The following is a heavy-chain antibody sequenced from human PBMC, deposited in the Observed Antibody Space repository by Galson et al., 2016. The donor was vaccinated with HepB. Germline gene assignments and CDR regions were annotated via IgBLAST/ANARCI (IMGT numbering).Heavy chain of an antibody. J-gene: IGHJ5*02. CDR3: VRDHSVVPTTAYNWFDP. CDR1: GFAFSSLW. Sequence: SLRLSCAASGFAFSSLWMHWVRQDLGKGLVWVSRINSDGTISNYADSVKGRFTISGDNAKNTLYLQMNSLRAEDTAVYFCVRDHSVVPTTAYNWFDPWGRGTLVTVSS. D-gene: IGHD4-23*01. CDR2: INSDGTIS. V-gene: IGHV3-74*01.